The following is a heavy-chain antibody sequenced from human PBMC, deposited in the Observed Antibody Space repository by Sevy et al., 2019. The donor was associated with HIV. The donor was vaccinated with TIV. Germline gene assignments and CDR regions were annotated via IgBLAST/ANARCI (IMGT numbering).Heavy chain of an antibody. J-gene: IGHJ4*02. Sequence: GGSLRLSCAASGFTFSNAWMSWVRQAPGKGLEWVGRIKSKTDGGTIDYAAPVKGIFSISRYDSKNTLYLQMNSLKIEDTAVYYCASRHYYGSGSYPDSWGQGILVTVSS. CDR2: IKSKTDGGTI. D-gene: IGHD3-10*01. CDR3: ASRHYYGSGSYPDS. V-gene: IGHV3-15*01. CDR1: GFTFSNAW.